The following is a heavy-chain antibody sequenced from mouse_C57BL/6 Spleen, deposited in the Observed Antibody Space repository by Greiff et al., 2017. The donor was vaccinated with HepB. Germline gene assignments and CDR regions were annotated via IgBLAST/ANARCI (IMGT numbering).Heavy chain of an antibody. D-gene: IGHD1-1*01. CDR3: ARDRTTVVATGYFDV. J-gene: IGHJ1*03. V-gene: IGHV5-4*01. CDR2: ISDGGSYT. Sequence: EVKLMESGGGLVKPGGSLKLSCAASGFTFSSYAMSWVRQTPEKRLEWVATISDGGSYTYYPDNVKGRITISRDNAKNNLYLQLSQLKSEDTAMYYCARDRTTVVATGYFDVWGTGTTVTVSS. CDR1: GFTFSSYA.